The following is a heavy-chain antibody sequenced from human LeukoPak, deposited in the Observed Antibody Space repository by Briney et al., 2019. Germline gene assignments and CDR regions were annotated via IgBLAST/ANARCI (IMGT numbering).Heavy chain of an antibody. Sequence: PGGSLRLSCAASGFTFSSYAMHWVRQAPGKGLEWVAVISYDGSNKYYADSVKGRFTISRDNAKNSLYLQMNSLRAEDTAVYYCARDRGCGGDCYPTPLDYWGQGTLVTVSS. D-gene: IGHD2-21*02. CDR3: ARDRGCGGDCYPTPLDY. CDR1: GFTFSSYA. J-gene: IGHJ4*02. CDR2: ISYDGSNK. V-gene: IGHV3-30*04.